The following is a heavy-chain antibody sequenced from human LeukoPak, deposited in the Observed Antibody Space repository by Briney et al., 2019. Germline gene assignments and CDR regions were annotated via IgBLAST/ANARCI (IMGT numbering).Heavy chain of an antibody. D-gene: IGHD2-21*02. CDR1: GGTFSSYA. CDR2: IIPIFGIA. Sequence: SVKVSCRASGGTFSSYAISWVRQAPGQGLEWMGRIIPIFGIANYAQKFQGRVTITADKSTSTAYMELSSLRSEDTAVYYCASAVVTATTLRYFDLWGRGTLVTVSS. V-gene: IGHV1-69*04. CDR3: ASAVVTATTLRYFDL. J-gene: IGHJ2*01.